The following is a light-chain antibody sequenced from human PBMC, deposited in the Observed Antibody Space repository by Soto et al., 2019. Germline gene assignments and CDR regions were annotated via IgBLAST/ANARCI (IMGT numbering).Light chain of an antibody. CDR2: ETS. CDR1: HSVSSTY. Sequence: NVFTQSPSTLSFTPGERATHSCRAIHSVSSTYLAWYQQQPGQAARILIYETSSSAAGIATRFSGSGCSTDFFPSITRLVPADFAVYYCQQYENTHGLTFGEGTKVDIK. CDR3: QQYENTHGLT. J-gene: IGKJ1*01. V-gene: IGKV3-20*01.